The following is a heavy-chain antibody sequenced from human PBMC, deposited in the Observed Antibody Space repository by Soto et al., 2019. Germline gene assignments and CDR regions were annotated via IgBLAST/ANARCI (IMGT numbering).Heavy chain of an antibody. D-gene: IGHD6-13*01. Sequence: QVQLVESGGGVVQPGRSLRLSCAASGFTFSSYGMHWVRQAPGKGLEWVAVISYDGSNKYYADSVKGRFTISRDNSKNTLYLQMKSLRAEDTAVYYCAKDGGGIAAAGSDYWGQGTLVTVSS. CDR3: AKDGGGIAAAGSDY. CDR1: GFTFSSYG. J-gene: IGHJ4*02. V-gene: IGHV3-30*18. CDR2: ISYDGSNK.